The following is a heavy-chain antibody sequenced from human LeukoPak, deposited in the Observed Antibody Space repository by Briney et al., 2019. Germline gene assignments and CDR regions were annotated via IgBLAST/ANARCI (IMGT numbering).Heavy chain of an antibody. CDR2: INHSGST. Sequence: SETLSLTCAVYGGSFSGYYWSWIRQPPGKGLEWIGEINHSGSTNYNPSLKSRVTISVDTSKNQFSLKLTSVTAADTAVYYCATDWGPQWDYMDVWGEGTTVTVSS. V-gene: IGHV4-34*01. CDR1: GGSFSGYY. J-gene: IGHJ6*03. D-gene: IGHD3-16*01. CDR3: ATDWGPQWDYMDV.